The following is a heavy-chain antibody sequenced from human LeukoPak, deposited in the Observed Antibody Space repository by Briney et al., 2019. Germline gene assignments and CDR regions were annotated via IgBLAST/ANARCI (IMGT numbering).Heavy chain of an antibody. CDR1: GGSISSSSYY. Sequence: SETLSLTCTVSGGSISSSSYYWSWIRQPAGKGLEWIGRIYTSGSTNYNPSLKGRVTMSVDTSKNQFSLKLSSVTAADTAVYYCARGRSSSWLDYWGQGTLVTVSS. CDR3: ARGRSSSWLDY. J-gene: IGHJ4*02. CDR2: IYTSGST. D-gene: IGHD6-13*01. V-gene: IGHV4-61*02.